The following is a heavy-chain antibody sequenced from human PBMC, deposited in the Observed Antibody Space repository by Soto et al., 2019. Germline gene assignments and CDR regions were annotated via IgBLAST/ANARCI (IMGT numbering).Heavy chain of an antibody. CDR3: ARGRGIAARRNWFDP. J-gene: IGHJ5*02. V-gene: IGHV4-34*01. Sequence: SETLSLTCAVYGGSFSGYYWSWIRQPPGKGLEWIGEINHSGSTNYNPSLKSRVTISVDTSKNQFSLKLSSVTAADTAVYYCARGRGIAARRNWFDPWGQGTLVTVS. CDR1: GGSFSGYY. D-gene: IGHD6-6*01. CDR2: INHSGST.